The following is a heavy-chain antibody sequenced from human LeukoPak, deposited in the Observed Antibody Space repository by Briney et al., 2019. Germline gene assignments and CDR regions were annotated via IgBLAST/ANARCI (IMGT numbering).Heavy chain of an antibody. D-gene: IGHD5-12*01. CDR3: ARDRGPNTFDY. CDR1: GGSVNSGSYY. J-gene: IGHJ4*02. Sequence: SETLSLTCTVSGGSVNSGSYYWNWIRQPPGKGLEWIGYIYYSGSTNYNPSLKSRVTISVDTSKNQFSLKLSSVTAADTAVYYCARDRGPNTFDYWGQGTLVTVSS. V-gene: IGHV4-61*01. CDR2: IYYSGST.